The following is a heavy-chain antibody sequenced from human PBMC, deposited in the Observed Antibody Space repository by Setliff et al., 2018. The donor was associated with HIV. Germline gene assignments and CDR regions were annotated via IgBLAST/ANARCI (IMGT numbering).Heavy chain of an antibody. CDR3: ARGLSFYDPGGFDY. CDR1: GGSISSYY. CDR2: IYTSGSV. Sequence: SETLSLTCPVSGGSISSYYWSWIRQPPGKGLEWIGYIYTSGSVNYNPSLNSRVTISVDTSKNQFSLKLSSVTAADTAVYDCARGLSFYDPGGFDYWGQGTLVTVSS. J-gene: IGHJ4*02. D-gene: IGHD3-22*01. V-gene: IGHV4-4*09.